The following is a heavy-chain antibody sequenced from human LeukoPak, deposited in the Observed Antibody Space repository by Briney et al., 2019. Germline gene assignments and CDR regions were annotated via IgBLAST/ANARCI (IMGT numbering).Heavy chain of an antibody. CDR1: GFTFSSYS. CDR2: ISSSSSYI. D-gene: IGHD3-10*01. CDR3: AKVSKVEKYGSGSYRSTYYMDV. J-gene: IGHJ6*03. V-gene: IGHV3-21*01. Sequence: GGSLRLSCAASGFTFSSYSMNWVRQAPGKGLEWVSSISSSSSYIYYADSVKGRFTISRDNAKNSLYLQMNSLRAEDTAVYYCAKVSKVEKYGSGSYRSTYYMDVWGKGTTVTISS.